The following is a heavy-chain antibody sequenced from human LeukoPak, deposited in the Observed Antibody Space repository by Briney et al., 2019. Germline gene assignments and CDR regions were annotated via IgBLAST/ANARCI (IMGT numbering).Heavy chain of an antibody. Sequence: SQTPSLTCAISGDSVSSNGASWNWIRQSPSRGLEWLGRTYYRSQQWHSDYAPSVKGRITLDPDTSKNQFSLQLNSMTPEDTAVYYCGRETDFGVVTNWGQGTLVTVSS. V-gene: IGHV6-1*01. D-gene: IGHD3-3*01. CDR2: TYYRSQQWHS. CDR1: GDSVSSNGAS. CDR3: GRETDFGVVTN. J-gene: IGHJ4*02.